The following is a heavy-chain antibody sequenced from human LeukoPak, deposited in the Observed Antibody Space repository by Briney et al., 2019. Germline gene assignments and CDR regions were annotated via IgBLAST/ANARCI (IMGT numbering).Heavy chain of an antibody. Sequence: GGSLRLSCAASGFTFSYYGMHWVRQAPGKGLEWVAVIWSDGSNKYCADSVKGRFTVSRDDSKNTLYLQMNSLRAEDTAVYYCAKDGGLWVSAHWGDSWGRGTLVTVSS. D-gene: IGHD7-27*01. CDR2: IWSDGSNK. V-gene: IGHV3-33*06. J-gene: IGHJ4*02. CDR1: GFTFSYYG. CDR3: AKDGGLWVSAHWGDS.